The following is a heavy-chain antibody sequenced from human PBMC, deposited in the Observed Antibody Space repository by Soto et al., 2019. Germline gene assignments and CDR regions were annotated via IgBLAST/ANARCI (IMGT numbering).Heavy chain of an antibody. CDR3: AKGGLRQRLDP. CDR2: INDNGEII. J-gene: IGHJ5*02. Sequence: GGSLRLSCAASGFTVSNSVMTWVRQSPGKGLERVSGINDNGEIIFYADSVKGRFTISRDSANNTMYLQMNSLTVDDTAVYYCAKGGLRQRLDPWGRGTLVTVSS. V-gene: IGHV3-23*01. CDR1: GFTVSNSV.